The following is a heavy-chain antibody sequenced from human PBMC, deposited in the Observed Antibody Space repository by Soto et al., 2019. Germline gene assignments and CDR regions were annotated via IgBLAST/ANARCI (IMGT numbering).Heavy chain of an antibody. CDR2: ISSSSSYI. J-gene: IGHJ4*02. Sequence: EVQLVESGGGPVKPGGSLRLSCAASGFTFSSYSMNWVRQAPGKGLEWVSSISSSSSYIYYADSVKGRFTISRDNAKNSLYLQMNSLRDEDTAVYYCARSRSRIAARRLDFGYWGQGTLVTVSS. D-gene: IGHD6-6*01. CDR3: ARSRSRIAARRLDFGY. V-gene: IGHV3-21*01. CDR1: GFTFSSYS.